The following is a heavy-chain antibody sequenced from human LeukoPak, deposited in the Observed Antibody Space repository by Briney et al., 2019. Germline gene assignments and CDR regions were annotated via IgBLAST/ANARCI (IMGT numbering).Heavy chain of an antibody. V-gene: IGHV3-15*01. J-gene: IGHJ5*01. D-gene: IGHD2-15*01. CDR3: TSESIGAKNDS. CDR1: GFTFSNAW. Sequence: GGSLRLSCAASGFTFSNAWMSWVRQAPGKGLEWVGRIKSKTDGGTTDYAAPVKGRFTISRDDSKNTLYLQMNSLKTEDTAVYYCTSESIGAKNDSWGQGTLVTVSS. CDR2: IKSKTDGGTT.